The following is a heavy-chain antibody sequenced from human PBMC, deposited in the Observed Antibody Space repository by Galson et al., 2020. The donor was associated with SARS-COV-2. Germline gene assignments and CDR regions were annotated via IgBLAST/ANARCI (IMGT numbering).Heavy chain of an antibody. CDR2: IDTNSNYI. J-gene: IGHJ4*02. V-gene: IGHV3-21*01. CDR1: GFAFSSYT. D-gene: IGHD3-10*01. Sequence: GGSLRLSCAASGFAFSSYTMNWVRQAPGKGLEWVAYIDTNSNYINHADSLKGRFTISRDNAENSLYRQMNSRRAEDTAVYYCARRPTASTSGTSIYVDYWGQGTQVTVSS. CDR3: ARRPTASTSGTSIYVDY.